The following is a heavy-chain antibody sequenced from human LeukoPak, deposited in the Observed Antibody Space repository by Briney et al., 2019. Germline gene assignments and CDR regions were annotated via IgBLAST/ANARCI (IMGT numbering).Heavy chain of an antibody. D-gene: IGHD1-26*01. V-gene: IGHV1-46*01. CDR1: GYTFTSYY. CDR2: INPSGGST. Sequence: ASVKVSCKASGYTFTSYYMHWVRQAPEQGLEWMGIINPSGGSTSYAQKFQGRVTMTRDTSTSTVYMELSSLRSEDTAVYYCARGGAYSGSYYGPAGFDYWGQGTLVTVSS. CDR3: ARGGAYSGSYYGPAGFDY. J-gene: IGHJ4*02.